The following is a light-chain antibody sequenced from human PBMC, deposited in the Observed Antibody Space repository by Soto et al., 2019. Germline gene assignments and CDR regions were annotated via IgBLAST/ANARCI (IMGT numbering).Light chain of an antibody. Sequence: QAVVTQPPSVSGAPGQRVTISCTGSSSNIGAGYDVHWYQQLPGTVPKLLIYGNSNRPSGVPDRFSGSKSGTSASLAITGLQAEDEADYYCLSYDSSLSGWVFGGGTKVTVL. V-gene: IGLV1-40*01. CDR1: SSNIGAGYD. CDR3: LSYDSSLSGWV. J-gene: IGLJ3*02. CDR2: GNS.